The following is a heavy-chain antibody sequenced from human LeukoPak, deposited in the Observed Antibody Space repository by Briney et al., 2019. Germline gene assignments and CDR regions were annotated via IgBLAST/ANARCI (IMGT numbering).Heavy chain of an antibody. J-gene: IGHJ4*02. Sequence: PGGSLRLSCAASGFTVSSNYMSWVRQAPGKGLEWVSVIYSGGSTYYADSVKGRFTISRDNSKNTLYLQMNSLRAEDTAVYYCARERYDYILGSYSHWGQGTLVTVSS. V-gene: IGHV3-53*01. CDR3: ARERYDYILGSYSH. CDR1: GFTVSSNY. D-gene: IGHD3-16*01. CDR2: IYSGGST.